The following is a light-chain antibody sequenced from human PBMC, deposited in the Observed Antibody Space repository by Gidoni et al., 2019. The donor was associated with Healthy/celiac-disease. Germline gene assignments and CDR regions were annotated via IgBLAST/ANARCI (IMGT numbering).Light chain of an antibody. V-gene: IGLV1-40*01. J-gene: IGLJ3*02. CDR1: SPNIGAGYD. CDR3: QSYDSSLSGWV. CDR2: GNS. Sequence: QSVLTPPPSVSGAPGQRVTISCTGSSPNIGAGYDVNWYQQLPGTAPKLLIYGNSNRPSGVPDRFSGSKSGTSACLAITVLQAEDDADYYCQSYDSSLSGWVFGGGTKLTVL.